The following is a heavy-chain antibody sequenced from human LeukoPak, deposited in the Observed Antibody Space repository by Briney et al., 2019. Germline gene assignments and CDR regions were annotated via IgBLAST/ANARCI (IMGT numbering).Heavy chain of an antibody. Sequence: SETLALTCTVSGGSISDYYWSWIRQPPGKGLEWISYIHYSGSTKYNPYLKSRVTISIDTSKNQFSLKLSSVTAADTALYYCARGIGAYYYLWGQGTMVTVSS. CDR1: GGSISDYY. D-gene: IGHD3-22*01. CDR3: ARGIGAYYYL. J-gene: IGHJ3*01. V-gene: IGHV4-59*01. CDR2: IHYSGST.